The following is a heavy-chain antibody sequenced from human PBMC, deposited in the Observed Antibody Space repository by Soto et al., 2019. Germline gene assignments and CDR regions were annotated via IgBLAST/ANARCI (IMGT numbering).Heavy chain of an antibody. CDR2: ISGSGGST. D-gene: IGHD6-6*01. CDR1: GFTFSSYA. CDR3: ANLGPPARRYYYYYGMDV. V-gene: IGHV3-23*01. J-gene: IGHJ6*02. Sequence: GGSLRLSCAASGFTFSSYAMSWVRQAPGKWLEWVSAISGSGGSTYYADSVKGRFTISRDNSKNTLYLQMNSLRAEDTAVYYYANLGPPARRYYYYYGMDVWGQGXTVTVYS.